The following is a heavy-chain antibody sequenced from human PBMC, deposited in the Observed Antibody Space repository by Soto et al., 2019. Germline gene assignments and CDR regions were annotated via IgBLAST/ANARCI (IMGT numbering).Heavy chain of an antibody. D-gene: IGHD3-9*01. CDR2: ISYSGST. J-gene: IGHJ3*01. CDR1: GGSISGFY. V-gene: IGHV4-59*08. Sequence: SETLSLTCTVSGGSISGFYWSWIRQSPEKGLEYIGYISYSGSTNYNPSLKSRVTTSLDTSKNQFSLKLSSVTAADTAIYYCASLNFDILTGYYAFDLWGQGTMVTVSS. CDR3: ASLNFDILTGYYAFDL.